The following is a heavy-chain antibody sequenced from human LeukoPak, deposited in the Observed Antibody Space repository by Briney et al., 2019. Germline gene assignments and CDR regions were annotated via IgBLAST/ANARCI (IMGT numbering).Heavy chain of an antibody. J-gene: IGHJ4*02. CDR3: ARGLKNRGYSYGTPIDY. CDR1: GYSISSGYY. V-gene: IGHV4-38-2*02. CDR2: IYHSGST. Sequence: SETLSLTCTVSGYSISSGYYWGWIRQPPGKGLEWIGSIYHSGSTYYNPSLKSRVTISVDTSKNQFSLKLSSVTAADTAVYYCARGLKNRGYSYGTPIDYWGQGTLVTVSS. D-gene: IGHD5-18*01.